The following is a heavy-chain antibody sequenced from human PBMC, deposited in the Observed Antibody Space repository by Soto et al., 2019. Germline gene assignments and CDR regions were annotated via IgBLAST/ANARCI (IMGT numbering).Heavy chain of an antibody. CDR3: ARAPEDPAMADPPYYCYGMDV. CDR2: IIPIFGTA. Sequence: QVQLVQSGAEVKKPGSSVKVSCKASGGTFSSYAISWVRQAPGQGLEWMGGIIPIFGTANYAQKFQGRVTITADEATSTAYMELSSLRSEDTAVYYCARAPEDPAMADPPYYCYGMDVWGQGTTVTVSS. J-gene: IGHJ6*02. V-gene: IGHV1-69*12. CDR1: GGTFSSYA. D-gene: IGHD5-18*01.